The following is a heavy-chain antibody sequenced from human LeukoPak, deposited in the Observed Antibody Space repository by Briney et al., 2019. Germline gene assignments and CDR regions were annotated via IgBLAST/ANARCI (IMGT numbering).Heavy chain of an antibody. J-gene: IGHJ4*02. D-gene: IGHD2-2*01. CDR2: IYYSGST. CDR3: AAGWSSSTSCRFDY. V-gene: IGHV4-30-4*08. Sequence: PSETLSLTCTVSGGSISSGDYYWSWIRQPPGKGLEWIGYIYYSGSTYYNPSLKSRVTISVDTSKNQFSLKLSSVTAADTAVYYCAAGWSSSTSCRFDYWGQGTLVTVSS. CDR1: GGSISSGDYY.